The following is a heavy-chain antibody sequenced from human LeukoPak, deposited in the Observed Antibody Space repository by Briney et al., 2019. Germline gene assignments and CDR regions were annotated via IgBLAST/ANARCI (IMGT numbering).Heavy chain of an antibody. CDR2: MFTSGNP. Sequence: SETLSLTCTVSGDSISSYYWSWIRQPAGKGLEWIGRMFTSGNPNYNPTLKGRLSMSVDTSKNQFSLKLTSVTAADTAVYYCARGLGASGRYNYYYMDVWGLGTTVTVSS. J-gene: IGHJ6*03. V-gene: IGHV4-4*07. D-gene: IGHD1-26*01. CDR3: ARGLGASGRYNYYYMDV. CDR1: GDSISSYY.